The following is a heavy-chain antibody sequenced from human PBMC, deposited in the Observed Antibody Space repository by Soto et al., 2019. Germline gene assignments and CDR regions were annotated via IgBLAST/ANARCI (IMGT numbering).Heavy chain of an antibody. V-gene: IGHV3-48*02. CDR2: ISSSSSTI. J-gene: IGHJ6*02. CDR3: ARVPSSGYYYYYYGMDV. D-gene: IGHD3-22*01. CDR1: GFTFSSYS. Sequence: EVQLVESGGGLVQPGGSLRLSCAASGFTFSSYSMNCVRQAPGKGLEWVSYISSSSSTIYYADSVKGRFTISRDNAKNSLYLQMNSLRDEDTAVYYCARVPSSGYYYYYYGMDVWGQGTTVTVSS.